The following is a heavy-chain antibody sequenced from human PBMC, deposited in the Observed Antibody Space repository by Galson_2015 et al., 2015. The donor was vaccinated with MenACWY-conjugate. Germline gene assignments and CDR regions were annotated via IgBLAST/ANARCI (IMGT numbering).Heavy chain of an antibody. D-gene: IGHD3-22*01. Sequence: SLRLSCAASGFTFSSYGMHWVRQAPGKGLEWVAVIWYDGSNKYYADSVKGRFTISRDNSKNTLYLQMNSLRAEDTAVYYCAREPFDYYDSSGRPYYFDYWGQGTLVTVSS. V-gene: IGHV3-33*01. CDR3: AREPFDYYDSSGRPYYFDY. CDR1: GFTFSSYG. J-gene: IGHJ4*02. CDR2: IWYDGSNK.